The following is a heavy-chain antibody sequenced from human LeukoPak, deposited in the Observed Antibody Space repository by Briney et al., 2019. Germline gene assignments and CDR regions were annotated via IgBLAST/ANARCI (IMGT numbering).Heavy chain of an antibody. D-gene: IGHD3-16*01. CDR1: GFTFSDYY. V-gene: IGHV3-11*01. Sequence: GGSLTLSCAASGFTFSDYYMSWIRQAPGKGLEWVSYISSSGSTIYYADSVNGRFTISRDNANNSLYLQMDSLSAEDKAVYYCARDGGHTGDDAFDIWGQGTMVTVSS. J-gene: IGHJ3*02. CDR3: ARDGGHTGDDAFDI. CDR2: ISSSGSTI.